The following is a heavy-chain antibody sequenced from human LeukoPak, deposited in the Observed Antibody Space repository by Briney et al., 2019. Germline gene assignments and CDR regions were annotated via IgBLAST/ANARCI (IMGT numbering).Heavy chain of an antibody. CDR3: ASDLLSIAATGMRY. V-gene: IGHV1-18*01. CDR1: GGTFISYA. J-gene: IGHJ4*02. Sequence: GASVKVSCKASGGTFISYAISWVRQAPGQGLEGMGWISVYNGDKNYAQKLQGRVTMTTDTSSTTVYVELRSLRSDDTAVYYCASDLLSIAATGMRYWGQGTLVTVSS. CDR2: ISVYNGDK. D-gene: IGHD6-13*01.